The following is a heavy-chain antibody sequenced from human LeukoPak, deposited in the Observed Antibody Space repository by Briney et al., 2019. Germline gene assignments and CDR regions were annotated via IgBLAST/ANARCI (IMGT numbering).Heavy chain of an antibody. CDR1: GFSISVNS. Sequence: GGSLRLSCAASGFSISVNSMVWVRQAPGKGLGCVSIIDNGDTTYYPDSVKGRFTISRDNSDNTLSLQMNSLRAEDTAFYYCARHFHPWGQGTLVTVS. CDR3: ARHFHP. J-gene: IGHJ5*02. CDR2: IDNGDTT. V-gene: IGHV3-53*01. D-gene: IGHD3-3*02.